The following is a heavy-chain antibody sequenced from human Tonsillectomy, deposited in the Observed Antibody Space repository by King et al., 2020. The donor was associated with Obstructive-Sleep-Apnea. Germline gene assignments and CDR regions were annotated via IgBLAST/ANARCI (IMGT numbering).Heavy chain of an antibody. V-gene: IGHV3-15*01. CDR1: GFTFSNAW. Sequence: VQLVESGGGLVKPGGSLRLSCAASGFTFSNAWMSWGRQAPGKGLEWVGRIKSKTDGGTTDYAAPVKGRFTISREDSKNTLYLQMNSLKTEDTAVYYCTTDPMRAVAGVNWFDPWGQGTLVTVSS. D-gene: IGHD6-19*01. CDR3: TTDPMRAVAGVNWFDP. CDR2: IKSKTDGGTT. J-gene: IGHJ5*02.